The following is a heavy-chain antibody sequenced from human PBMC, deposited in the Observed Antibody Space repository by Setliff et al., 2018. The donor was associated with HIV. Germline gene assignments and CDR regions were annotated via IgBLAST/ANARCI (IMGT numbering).Heavy chain of an antibody. D-gene: IGHD6-13*01. CDR3: AVLVAAAGIFDN. CDR2: INPNTGGT. V-gene: IGHV1-2*02. CDR1: GYTFTGYY. Sequence: ASVKVSCKASGYTFTGYYIHWVRQAPGQGLEWMGWINPNTGGTNCAQKFQGRVTMTRNTSISTAYMELSSLRSDDTAVYYCAVLVAAAGIFDNWGQGTLVTVSS. J-gene: IGHJ4*02.